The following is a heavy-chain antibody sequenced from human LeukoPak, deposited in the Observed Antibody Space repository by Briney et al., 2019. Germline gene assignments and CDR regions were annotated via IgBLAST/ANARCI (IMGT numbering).Heavy chain of an antibody. V-gene: IGHV4-4*09. J-gene: IGHJ4*02. CDR3: ARQRYSSGWYGFDY. D-gene: IGHD6-19*01. CDR1: GGSISSYY. Sequence: SETLSLTCTVSGGSISSYYWSWIRQPPGKGRGGIGYIYTSGSTNYNPSLKSRVTISVDTSKNQFSLKLSSVTAADTAVYYCARQRYSSGWYGFDYWGQGTLVTVSS. CDR2: IYTSGST.